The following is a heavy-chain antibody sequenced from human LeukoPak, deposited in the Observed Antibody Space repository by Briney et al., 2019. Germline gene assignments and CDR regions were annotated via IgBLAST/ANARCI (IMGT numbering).Heavy chain of an antibody. CDR2: ISSSGSTI. CDR3: ARGHFHGGKYYDSSGTPAILDY. D-gene: IGHD3-22*01. Sequence: GGSLRLSCAASGFTFSDYYMSWIRQAPGKGLEWGSYISSSGSTIYYADSVKGRFTISRDNAKNSLYLQMNSLRAEDTAVYYCARGHFHGGKYYDSSGTPAILDYWGQGTLVTVSS. J-gene: IGHJ4*02. V-gene: IGHV3-11*01. CDR1: GFTFSDYY.